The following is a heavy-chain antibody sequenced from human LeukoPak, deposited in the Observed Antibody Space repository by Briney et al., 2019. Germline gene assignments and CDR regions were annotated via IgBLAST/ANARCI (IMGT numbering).Heavy chain of an antibody. CDR3: ASAREYDFWSGYHQADAFDI. Sequence: GGSLRLSCATSGFTFSGYGMHWVRQAPGKGLEWVTVIWSDGSNKYYADSVKGRFTISRDNSKNTLYLQMNSLRAEDTAVYYCASAREYDFWSGYHQADAFDIWGQGTMVTVSS. CDR2: IWSDGSNK. CDR1: GFTFSGYG. V-gene: IGHV3-33*01. D-gene: IGHD3-3*01. J-gene: IGHJ3*02.